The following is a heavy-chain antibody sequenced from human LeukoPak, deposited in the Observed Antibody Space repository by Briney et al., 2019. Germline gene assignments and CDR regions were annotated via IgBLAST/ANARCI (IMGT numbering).Heavy chain of an antibody. CDR2: ISSTSNYI. CDR3: AKDGDDCIDY. Sequence: GGSLRLSCAASGFSFGNYWMTWVRQAPGKGLEWVSSISSTSNYIYYADSVKGRFTISRDNAKNSLYLQMNSLRAEDTALYYCAKDGDDCIDYWGPGTLVTVSS. CDR1: GFSFGNYW. V-gene: IGHV3-21*01. D-gene: IGHD2-21*01. J-gene: IGHJ4*02.